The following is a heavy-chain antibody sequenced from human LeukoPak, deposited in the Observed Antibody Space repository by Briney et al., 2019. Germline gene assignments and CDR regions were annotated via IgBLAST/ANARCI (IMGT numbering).Heavy chain of an antibody. Sequence: SQTLSLTCAVSGCSISSGGYSWSWIPQPPGTGLDWFGYIYHSGSTYYNPSLKSRVTISVDRSKNQFSLKLSSVTAADTAVYYCARTSIAARRANAFDIWGQGTMVTVSS. J-gene: IGHJ3*02. CDR3: ARTSIAARRANAFDI. CDR2: IYHSGST. V-gene: IGHV4-30-2*01. CDR1: GCSISSGGYS. D-gene: IGHD6-6*01.